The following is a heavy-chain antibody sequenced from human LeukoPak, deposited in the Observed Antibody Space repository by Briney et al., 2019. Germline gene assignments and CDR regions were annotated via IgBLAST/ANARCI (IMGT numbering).Heavy chain of an antibody. Sequence: SSETLSLTCTVSGGSISSGGYYWSWIRQHPGKGLEWIGYIYYSGSTYYNPSLKSRVTISVDTSKNQFSLKLSSVTAADTAVYYCARVLLSGSYYMNWGQGTLVTVSS. CDR3: ARVLLSGSYYMN. V-gene: IGHV4-31*03. J-gene: IGHJ4*02. D-gene: IGHD3-10*01. CDR2: IYYSGST. CDR1: GGSISSGGYY.